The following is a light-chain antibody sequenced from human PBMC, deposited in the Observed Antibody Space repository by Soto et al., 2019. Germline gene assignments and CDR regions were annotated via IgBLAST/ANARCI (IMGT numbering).Light chain of an antibody. Sequence: QSVLTQPPSVSAAPGQKVTISCSGSSSNIGSNYVSWYQQLPGTAPKLLIYENNKRPSGIPDRFSGSKSGTSATLGITGLQTGDEADYHCGTWDSSLSAHVFGTGTKVTVL. CDR2: ENN. CDR1: SSNIGSNY. V-gene: IGLV1-51*02. CDR3: GTWDSSLSAHV. J-gene: IGLJ1*01.